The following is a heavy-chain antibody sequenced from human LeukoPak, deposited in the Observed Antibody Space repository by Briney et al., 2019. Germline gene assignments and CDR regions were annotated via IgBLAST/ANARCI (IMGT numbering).Heavy chain of an antibody. Sequence: GGSLRLSCAASGFTFSSYAMHWVRQAPGKGLEYVSAISSNGGSTYYANSVKGRFTISRDNSKNTLYLQMGSLRAEDMAVYYCAGVIATRERYSSGWYVDYWGQGTLVTVSS. CDR2: ISSNGGST. CDR3: AGVIATRERYSSGWYVDY. J-gene: IGHJ4*02. D-gene: IGHD6-19*01. CDR1: GFTFSSYA. V-gene: IGHV3-64*01.